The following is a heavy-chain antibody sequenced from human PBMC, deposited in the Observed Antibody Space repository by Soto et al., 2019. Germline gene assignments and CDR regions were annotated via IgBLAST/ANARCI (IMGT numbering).Heavy chain of an antibody. CDR2: ISGSGGST. CDR3: AKGYSGSYGGNFDY. Sequence: PVGSLRLSCAASGFTFSSYAMSWVRQAPGKGLEWVSAISGSGGSTYYADSVKGRFTISRDNSKNTLYLQMNSLRAEDTAVYYCAKGYSGSYGGNFDYWGQGTLVTVSS. D-gene: IGHD1-26*01. V-gene: IGHV3-23*01. CDR1: GFTFSSYA. J-gene: IGHJ4*02.